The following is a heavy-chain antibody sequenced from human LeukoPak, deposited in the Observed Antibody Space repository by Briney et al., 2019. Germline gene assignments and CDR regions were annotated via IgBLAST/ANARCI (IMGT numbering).Heavy chain of an antibody. CDR1: GFTFSSYA. Sequence: PGGSLRLSCAASGFTFSSYAMSWVRQAPGKGLEWVSAISGSGGSTYYADSVKGRFTISRDNSKNTLYLQMNSLRAEDTAVYYCAKYPARFLEWSPLGGYMDVWGKGTTITVSS. CDR2: ISGSGGST. D-gene: IGHD3-3*01. V-gene: IGHV3-23*01. J-gene: IGHJ6*03. CDR3: AKYPARFLEWSPLGGYMDV.